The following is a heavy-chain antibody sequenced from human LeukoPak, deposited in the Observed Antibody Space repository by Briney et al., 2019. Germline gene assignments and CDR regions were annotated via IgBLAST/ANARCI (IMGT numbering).Heavy chain of an antibody. D-gene: IGHD1/OR15-1a*01. Sequence: GRSLRLSCEASGFIFSNYGMHWIRQAPGKGLEWVAVIWYDASKEYYQNSVEGRFTISRDDSKNTLYLQMNSLRPGHPAVFYWARDFEFTTEEQFVSPDYWGKGTLVPSPQ. CDR1: GFIFSNYG. V-gene: IGHV3-33*01. CDR2: IWYDASKE. CDR3: ARDFEFTTEEQFVSPDY. J-gene: IGHJ4*02.